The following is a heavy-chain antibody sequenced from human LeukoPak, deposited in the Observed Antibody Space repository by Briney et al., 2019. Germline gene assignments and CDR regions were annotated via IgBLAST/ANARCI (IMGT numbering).Heavy chain of an antibody. V-gene: IGHV4-4*07. CDR3: VRDDGGQGQEGGRLYHYYYYGMDV. J-gene: IGHJ6*02. CDR1: GGSISSYY. D-gene: IGHD2-8*01. CDR2: IYTSGST. Sequence: PSETLSLTCTVSGGSISSYYWSWIRQPAGKGLEWIGRIYTSGSTNYNPSLKGRVTMSVDTSKNQFSLKLSSVTAAAPAVYYWVRDDGGQGQEGGRLYHYYYYGMDVWGQGTTVTVSS.